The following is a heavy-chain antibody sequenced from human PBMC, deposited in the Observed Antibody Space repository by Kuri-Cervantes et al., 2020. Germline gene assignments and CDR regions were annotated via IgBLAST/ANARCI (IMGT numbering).Heavy chain of an antibody. V-gene: IGHV3-64*01. CDR1: GFTFSTYA. D-gene: IGHD3-3*01. CDR2: ITSNGGST. J-gene: IGHJ6*02. Sequence: GGSLRLSCAASGFTFSTYAMHWVRQAPGKGLEYVSAITSNGGSTYYANSVKGRFTISRDSSKNTLYLQMNSLRAEDTAVYYCAREPTSWVEWLLYYYGMDVWGQGTTVTVSS. CDR3: AREPTSWVEWLLYYYGMDV.